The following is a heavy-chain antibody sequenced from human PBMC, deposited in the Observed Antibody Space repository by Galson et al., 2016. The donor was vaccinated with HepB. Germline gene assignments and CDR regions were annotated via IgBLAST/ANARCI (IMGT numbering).Heavy chain of an antibody. J-gene: IGHJ6*02. CDR2: LSPDGTDK. CDR1: GFTFNDYW. CDR3: ARVDYTDEGINV. D-gene: IGHD4-11*01. Sequence: FLRLSCAASGFTFNDYWMTWVRQAPGKGLEWVANLSPDGTDKRYAGSVKGRFTISRDNPNNSVFLQMSSLRAEDTALYYCARVDYTDEGINVWGQGTTVTVSS. V-gene: IGHV3-7*01.